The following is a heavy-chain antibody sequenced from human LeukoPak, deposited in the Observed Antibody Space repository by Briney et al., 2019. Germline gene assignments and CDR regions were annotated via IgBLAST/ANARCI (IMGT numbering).Heavy chain of an antibody. D-gene: IGHD3-9*01. CDR1: GLTFSSHG. J-gene: IGHJ6*02. CDR2: ISHDGSRK. Sequence: GGSLRLSCAASGLTFSSHGMHWVRQAPGKGLEWVAVISHDGSRKYYADSVKGRFTVSRDNSKNTLYVQMNSLRAEDTAVYYCAKDRNPYYDISFYHYGMDVWGQGTTVTVSS. V-gene: IGHV3-30*18. CDR3: AKDRNPYYDISFYHYGMDV.